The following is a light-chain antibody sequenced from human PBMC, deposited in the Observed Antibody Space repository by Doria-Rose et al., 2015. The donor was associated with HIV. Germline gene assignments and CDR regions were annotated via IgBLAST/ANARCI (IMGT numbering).Light chain of an antibody. Sequence: TQSPGTLSLSPGERATLSCRASQGFSSTYIAWYQQKPGQAPSLLIYDGSTRATGIPDRFSASGSRTDFTLTINRLEPEDFALYYCHQYGTSWTFGQGTKVEI. J-gene: IGKJ1*01. V-gene: IGKV3-20*01. CDR1: QGFSSTY. CDR2: DGS. CDR3: HQYGTSWT.